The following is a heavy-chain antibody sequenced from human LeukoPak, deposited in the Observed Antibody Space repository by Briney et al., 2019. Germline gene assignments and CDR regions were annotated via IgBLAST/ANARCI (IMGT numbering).Heavy chain of an antibody. CDR1: GFTFSSYT. J-gene: IGHJ6*02. CDR2: ISSSSSYI. CDR3: ARGLMATRNMGAYGMDV. D-gene: IGHD5-24*01. Sequence: GGSLRLSCAASGFTFSSYTMNWVRQAPGKGLEWVSSISSSSSYIYYADSVKGRFTISRDNAKNSLYLQMNSLRAEDTAVYYCARGLMATRNMGAYGMDVWGQGTTVTVSS. V-gene: IGHV3-21*01.